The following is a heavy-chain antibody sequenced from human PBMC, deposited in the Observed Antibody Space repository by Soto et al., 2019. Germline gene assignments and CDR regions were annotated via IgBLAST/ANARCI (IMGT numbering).Heavy chain of an antibody. J-gene: IGHJ4*02. Sequence: QVQLVQSGADVKKPGASVKVSCKASGYIFTNHYIHWVRQAPGQGLEWMGIINSSGGSTNYLQKFQGRVTMTRDTYTSTVYMELSSLRSEDTAVYFCARADYYDSSGFYYDYWGQGTLGTVSS. CDR2: INSSGGST. V-gene: IGHV1-46*01. D-gene: IGHD3-22*01. CDR3: ARADYYDSSGFYYDY. CDR1: GYIFTNHY.